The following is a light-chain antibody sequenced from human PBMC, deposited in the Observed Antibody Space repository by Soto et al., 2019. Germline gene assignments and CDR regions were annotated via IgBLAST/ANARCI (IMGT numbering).Light chain of an antibody. Sequence: IQMTQSPSSRSASVVDRVTITCRASQDIRSDLGWYQQRPGKAPKVLIYAASSLQSGVPSRFSGSGSGTDFTLTISSLQPEDFATYYCLQDYNYPLTFGGGTKVDIK. CDR2: AAS. CDR1: QDIRSD. J-gene: IGKJ4*01. CDR3: LQDYNYPLT. V-gene: IGKV1-6*01.